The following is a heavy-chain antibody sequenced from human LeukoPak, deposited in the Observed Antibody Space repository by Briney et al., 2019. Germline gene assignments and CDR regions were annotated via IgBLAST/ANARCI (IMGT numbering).Heavy chain of an antibody. D-gene: IGHD3-10*01. J-gene: IGHJ3*01. CDR1: GYSFTTVY. CDR2: IDPSGGTT. V-gene: IGHV1-46*01. Sequence: ASVKVSCRASGYSFTTVYMHWVRQASGQPPEWMGAIDPSGGTTRYAQKFQGRVTMTRDTSTSTVHMELSRLRYDDTAVYYCARDRARVGTKNDAFDVWGQGTRVIVSS. CDR3: ARDRARVGTKNDAFDV.